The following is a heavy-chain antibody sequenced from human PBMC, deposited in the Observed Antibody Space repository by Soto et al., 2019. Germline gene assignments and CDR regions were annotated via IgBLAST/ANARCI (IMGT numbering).Heavy chain of an antibody. V-gene: IGHV4-34*01. D-gene: IGHD2-2*01. CDR2: INHSGST. J-gene: IGHJ6*02. CDR1: VASFSDDS. Sequence: TDTLSLTCADYVASFSDDSWGWIRQPPGKGLEWIGEINHSGSTNYNPSLKSRVTISVDTSKNQFSLKLSSVTAADTAVYYCARTAAAIGNYYYYGMDVWGQGTTVT. CDR3: ARTAAAIGNYYYYGMDV.